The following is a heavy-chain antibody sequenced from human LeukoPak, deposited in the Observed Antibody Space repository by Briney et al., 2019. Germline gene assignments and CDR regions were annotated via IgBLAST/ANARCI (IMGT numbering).Heavy chain of an antibody. Sequence: PGGSLRLSCAASGFSFSAYGMHWVRQAPGKGLEWVAVISFDGSGKYYADSVKGRFTISRDDSKNTLDLLMNSLRAEDTAVYYCARDFNLGTTDSYWGQGTLVTVSS. CDR3: ARDFNLGTTDSY. CDR1: GFSFSAYG. J-gene: IGHJ4*02. CDR2: ISFDGSGK. D-gene: IGHD4-4*01. V-gene: IGHV3-30*03.